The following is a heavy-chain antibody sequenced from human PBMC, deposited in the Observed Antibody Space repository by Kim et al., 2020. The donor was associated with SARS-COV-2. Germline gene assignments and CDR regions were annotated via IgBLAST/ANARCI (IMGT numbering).Heavy chain of an antibody. D-gene: IGHD3-3*01. CDR3: ARGPPHYDFWSGYYGDY. J-gene: IGHJ4*02. CDR1: GYTFTSYY. CDR2: INPSGGST. V-gene: IGHV1-46*01. Sequence: ASVKVSCKASGYTFTSYYMHWVRQAPGQGLEWMGIINPSGGSTSYAQKFQGRVTMTRDTSTSTVYMELSSLRTEDTAVYYCARGPPHYDFWSGYYGDYWGQGTLVTVSS.